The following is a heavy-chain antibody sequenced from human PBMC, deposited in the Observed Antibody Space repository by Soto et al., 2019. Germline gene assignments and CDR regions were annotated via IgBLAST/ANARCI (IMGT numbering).Heavy chain of an antibody. CDR1: GYIFSNYL. Sequence: QVQLVQSGAEVKKPGASVKVSCKASGYIFSNYLLHWVRQAPGQRLEWMGWINAGNGDTKYSQKFQGGVTFTRDTSASTVYMKLSSLRSEDTAVYYCASPSYGSGNFYWGQGTLVTVSS. CDR3: ASPSYGSGNFY. V-gene: IGHV1-3*01. J-gene: IGHJ4*02. CDR2: INAGNGDT. D-gene: IGHD3-10*01.